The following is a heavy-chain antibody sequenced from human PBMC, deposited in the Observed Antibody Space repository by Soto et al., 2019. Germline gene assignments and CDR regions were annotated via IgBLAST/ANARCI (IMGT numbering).Heavy chain of an antibody. CDR1: DGSFNSRLYY. Sequence: PSETLSLTCTVSDGSFNSRLYYWGWIRQPPGKGLEWIGSIYYSGTTYYNPSLNSRVTISVDASKNQFSLKLSSVTAADTAVYYCARGAHCSRDCYSHYFDYWGQR. J-gene: IGHJ4*02. D-gene: IGHD2-21*02. V-gene: IGHV4-39*02. CDR3: ARGAHCSRDCYSHYFDY. CDR2: IYYSGTT.